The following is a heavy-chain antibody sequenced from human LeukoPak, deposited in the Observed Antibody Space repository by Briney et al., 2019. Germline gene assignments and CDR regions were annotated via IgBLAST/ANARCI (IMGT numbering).Heavy chain of an antibody. CDR3: ASTEAYDYVWGSYRFSY. V-gene: IGHV3-53*01. CDR2: IYSGGST. J-gene: IGHJ4*02. CDR1: GFTVSSNY. Sequence: GGSLRLSCAASGFTVSSNYMSWARQAPGKGLEWVSVIYSGGSTYYADSVKGRFTISRDNSKNTLYLQMNSLRAEDTAVYYCASTEAYDYVWGSYRFSYWGQGTLVTVSS. D-gene: IGHD3-16*02.